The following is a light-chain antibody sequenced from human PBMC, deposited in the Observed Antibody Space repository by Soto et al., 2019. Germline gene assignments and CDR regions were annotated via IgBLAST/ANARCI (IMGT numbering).Light chain of an antibody. V-gene: IGLV2-14*03. CDR1: TNDVGRYDY. CDR3: TSFTSITTVV. Sequence: QSALTQPASVSGSPGQSITISCTGTTNDVGRYDYVSWYQQHPGKVPRLVIYDVNNRPSGVSNRFSGSKSGNTASLTISGLQADDEADYYCTSFTSITTVVFGGGTKVTVL. J-gene: IGLJ2*01. CDR2: DVN.